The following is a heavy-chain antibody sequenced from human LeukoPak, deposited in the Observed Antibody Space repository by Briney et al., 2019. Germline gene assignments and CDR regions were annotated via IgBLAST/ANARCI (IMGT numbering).Heavy chain of an antibody. D-gene: IGHD6-25*01. J-gene: IGHJ4*02. CDR3: ARGRPGDYFDY. V-gene: IGHV1-2*02. CDR1: GYTFTGYF. CDR2: INPNSGGT. Sequence: ASVKVSCKASGYTFTGYFMHWVRQAPGQGLEWMGWINPNSGGTSYLQNFQGRVTMTMDTSISTAYMDLSRLISDDTAVYYCARGRPGDYFDYWGQGTLVTVSS.